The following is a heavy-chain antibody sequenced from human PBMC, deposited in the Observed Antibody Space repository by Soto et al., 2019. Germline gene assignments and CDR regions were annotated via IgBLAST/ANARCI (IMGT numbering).Heavy chain of an antibody. CDR1: GGSFSSSNYY. V-gene: IGHV4-39*01. CDR3: ARVQWLALDY. J-gene: IGHJ4*02. D-gene: IGHD6-19*01. Sequence: PSETLSLTCTVSGGSFSSSNYYWGWIRQPPGKGLEWIGNIYYSGSTYYNPSLKSRVTISVDTSKNQFSLKLSSVTAADTAVYYCARVQWLALDYWGQGTLVTVSS. CDR2: IYYSGST.